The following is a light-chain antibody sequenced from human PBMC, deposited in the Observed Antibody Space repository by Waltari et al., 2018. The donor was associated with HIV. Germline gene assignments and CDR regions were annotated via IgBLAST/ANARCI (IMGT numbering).Light chain of an antibody. CDR1: NNGTQR. CDR3: QVWDSSSDHWV. Sequence: SYVLTQPPSVSVAPGQTAKITCAGNNNGTQRAQWYQQKPGKAPVLVVYDDIDRPSGIPERFSGSNSGNTATLTISRVEAGDEADYYCQVWDSSSDHWVFGGGTKLTVL. V-gene: IGLV3-21*02. CDR2: DDI. J-gene: IGLJ3*02.